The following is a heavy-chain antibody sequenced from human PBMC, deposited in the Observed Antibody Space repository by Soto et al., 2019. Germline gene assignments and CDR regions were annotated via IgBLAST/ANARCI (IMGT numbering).Heavy chain of an antibody. D-gene: IGHD4-17*01. CDR2: ISAYNGNT. V-gene: IGHV1-18*01. Sequence: ASVKVSCKASGYTFTSYGISWVRQAPGQGLEWMGWISAYNGNTNYAQKLQGRVTMTTDTSTSTAYMELRSLRSDDTAVYYCARDTGDYGIGEFDYWGQGTLVTVSS. CDR1: GYTFTSYG. CDR3: ARDTGDYGIGEFDY. J-gene: IGHJ4*02.